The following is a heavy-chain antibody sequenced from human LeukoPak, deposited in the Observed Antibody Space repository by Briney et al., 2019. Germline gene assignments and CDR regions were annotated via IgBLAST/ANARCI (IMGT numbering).Heavy chain of an antibody. J-gene: IGHJ4*02. Sequence: GGPLRLSCVGSGFTFNTHGMHWVRQAPGKGLEWLAIISYDGSRQYYADSVKGRFTISRDNSKTTLYVQMNSLRAEDTAVYYCAAGGFSLDYWGQGTLVTVSS. CDR2: ISYDGSRQ. CDR1: GFTFNTHG. D-gene: IGHD6-25*01. V-gene: IGHV3-30*03. CDR3: AAGGFSLDY.